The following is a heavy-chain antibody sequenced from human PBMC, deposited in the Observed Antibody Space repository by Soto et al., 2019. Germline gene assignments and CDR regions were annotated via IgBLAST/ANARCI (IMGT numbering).Heavy chain of an antibody. CDR1: GGSISSSSYY. D-gene: IGHD4-17*01. V-gene: IGHV4-39*01. J-gene: IGHJ6*03. CDR3: ASFAYGGYYYYMDV. Sequence: SETLSLTCTVSGGSISSSSYYWGWIRQPPGKGLEWIGSIYYSGSTYYNPSLKSRVTISVDTSKNQFSLKLSSVTAADTAVYYCASFAYGGYYYYMDVWGKGTTVTVSS. CDR2: IYYSGST.